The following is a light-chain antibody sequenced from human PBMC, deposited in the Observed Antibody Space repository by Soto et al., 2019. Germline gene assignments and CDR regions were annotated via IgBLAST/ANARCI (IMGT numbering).Light chain of an antibody. Sequence: EIVLTQSPGTLSLSPGERATLSCRASQSVSSSYLAWYQQKPGQAPRLLIYGASSRATGIPDRFSGSGSGTDFTLTISRLEPEDFAVYYCQQDGSSPLTFGQVTKVEI. CDR1: QSVSSSY. CDR3: QQDGSSPLT. V-gene: IGKV3-20*01. CDR2: GAS. J-gene: IGKJ1*01.